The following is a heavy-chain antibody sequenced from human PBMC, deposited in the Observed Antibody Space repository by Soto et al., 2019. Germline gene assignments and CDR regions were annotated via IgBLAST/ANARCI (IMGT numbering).Heavy chain of an antibody. CDR1: GGSISSGGYY. CDR3: ARVGYCSSTSCYADYYFDY. CDR2: IYYSGST. Sequence: SETLSLTCTVSGGSISSGGYYWSWIRQHPGKSLEWIGYIYYSGSTYYNTSLKSRVTISVDTSKNQFSLKLSSVTAADTAVYYCARVGYCSSTSCYADYYFDYWGQGTLVTVSS. D-gene: IGHD2-2*01. V-gene: IGHV4-31*03. J-gene: IGHJ4*02.